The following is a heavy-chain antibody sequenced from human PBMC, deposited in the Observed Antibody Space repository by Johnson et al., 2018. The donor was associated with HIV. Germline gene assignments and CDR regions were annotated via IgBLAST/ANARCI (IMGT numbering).Heavy chain of an antibody. J-gene: IGHJ3*02. CDR1: GFTFSSYW. CDR3: ARGRGYIAPKRSGGAAFDI. D-gene: IGHD5-18*01. V-gene: IGHV3-7*04. Sequence: VQLVESGGNLVQPGGSLRLSCAASGFTFSSYWMSWVRQAPGKGLEWVANIKQDGSEKYYVDSVKGRFTISRDNAKNSLYLQMNSLRAEDTAVYYCARGRGYIAPKRSGGAAFDIWGQGTMVTVSS. CDR2: IKQDGSEK.